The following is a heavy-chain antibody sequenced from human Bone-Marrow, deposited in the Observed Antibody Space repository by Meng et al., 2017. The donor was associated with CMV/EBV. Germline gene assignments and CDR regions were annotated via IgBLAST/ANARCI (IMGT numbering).Heavy chain of an antibody. CDR3: ARDSPPLLLWFGVYYYYGMDV. V-gene: IGHV1-18*04. Sequence: ASVKVSCKASGYTFTAHFFHWVRQAPGQGLEWMGWISAYNGNTNYAQKLQGRVTMTTDTSTSTAYMELRSLRSDDTAVYYCARDSPPLLLWFGVYYYYGMDVWGQGTTVTVSS. J-gene: IGHJ6*02. CDR1: GYTFTAHF. CDR2: ISAYNGNT. D-gene: IGHD3-10*01.